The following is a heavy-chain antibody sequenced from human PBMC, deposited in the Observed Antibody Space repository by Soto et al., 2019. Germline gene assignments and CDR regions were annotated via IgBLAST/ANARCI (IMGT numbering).Heavy chain of an antibody. J-gene: IGHJ6*02. Sequence: GGSLRLSWAASGFTFSSYGMHWVRQAPGKGLEWVTLISYDGGNKYYADSVKGRFSISRDNSRNTLYLQMNSLRPEDAAVYYCVKSLGFCSSSSCSRDYYYYYGMDVWGQGTTVTVSS. CDR3: VKSLGFCSSSSCSRDYYYYYGMDV. CDR2: ISYDGGNK. V-gene: IGHV3-30*18. D-gene: IGHD2-2*01. CDR1: GFTFSSYG.